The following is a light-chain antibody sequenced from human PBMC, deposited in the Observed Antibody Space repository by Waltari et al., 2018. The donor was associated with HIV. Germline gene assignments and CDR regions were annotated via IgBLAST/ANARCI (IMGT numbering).Light chain of an antibody. CDR2: EVH. CDR1: TSDIGTYNL. CDR3: CSYAGSIIYVV. Sequence: QSALTQPASVSGSPGQSRTISCTGTTSDIGTYNLVSWYHQYPGKAPKLLIYEVHKRPSGISNRFSGSKSGNTASLTISGLQAEDEAHYYCCSYAGSIIYVVFGGGTKLTVL. J-gene: IGLJ2*01. V-gene: IGLV2-23*02.